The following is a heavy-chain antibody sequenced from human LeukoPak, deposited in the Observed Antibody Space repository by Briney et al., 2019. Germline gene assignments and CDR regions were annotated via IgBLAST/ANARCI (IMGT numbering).Heavy chain of an antibody. CDR2: IYYSGST. V-gene: IGHV4-59*01. Sequence: SETLPLTCTVSGGSISSYYWSWIRQPPGKGLEWIGYIYYSGSTNYNPSLKSRVTISVDTSKNQFSLKLSSVTAADTAVYYCARTVNSSGWRFNFDYWGQGTLVTVSS. CDR3: ARTVNSSGWRFNFDY. CDR1: GGSISSYY. D-gene: IGHD6-19*01. J-gene: IGHJ4*02.